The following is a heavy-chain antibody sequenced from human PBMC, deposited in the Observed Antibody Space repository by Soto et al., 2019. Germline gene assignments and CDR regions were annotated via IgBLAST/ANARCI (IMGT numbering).Heavy chain of an antibody. CDR2: IYWDDDK. D-gene: IGHD3-10*01. V-gene: IGHV2-5*02. CDR1: GFSRSTSGVG. J-gene: IGHJ4*02. Sequence: QITLKESGPPLVQPTQTLTLTCTFSGFSRSTSGVGVGWIRQPPGRALEWLALIYWDDDKRYSPSLKSRLTITKDTSKNQVVRTMTNMDPVDTATYYCAHTPRGGRSDYWGQGTLVTVSS. CDR3: AHTPRGGRSDY.